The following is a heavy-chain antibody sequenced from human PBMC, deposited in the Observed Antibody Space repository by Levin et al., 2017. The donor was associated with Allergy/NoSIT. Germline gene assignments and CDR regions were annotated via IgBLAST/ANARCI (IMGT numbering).Heavy chain of an antibody. J-gene: IGHJ4*02. V-gene: IGHV1-2*02. D-gene: IGHD2-2*01. CDR1: KYTFTDYY. CDR3: GREGILCSSNTCPFDY. CDR2: INPDSGGT. Sequence: PGESLKISCKASKYTFTDYYIHWVRQAPGLGLEWMGWINPDSGGTDYAQKFQGRVTMARDTSISTAYMELTNLRSDDTAVYYCGREGILCSSNTCPFDYWGQGTLVTVSS.